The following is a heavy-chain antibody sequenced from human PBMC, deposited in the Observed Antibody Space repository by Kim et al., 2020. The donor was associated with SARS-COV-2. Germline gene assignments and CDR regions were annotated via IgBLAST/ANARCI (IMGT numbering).Heavy chain of an antibody. CDR3: AAILSGYSSGWAFDY. CDR1: GFTFTSSA. J-gene: IGHJ4*02. D-gene: IGHD6-19*01. V-gene: IGHV1-58*01. Sequence: SVKVSCKASGFTFTSSAVQWVRQARGQRLEWIGWIVVGSGNTNYAQKFQERVTITRDMSTSTAYMELSSLRSEDTAVYYCAAILSGYSSGWAFDYWGQGTLVTVSS. CDR2: IVVGSGNT.